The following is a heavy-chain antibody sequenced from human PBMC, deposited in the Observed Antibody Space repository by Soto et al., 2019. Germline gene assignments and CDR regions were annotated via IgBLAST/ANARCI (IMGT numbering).Heavy chain of an antibody. V-gene: IGHV4-30-4*01. D-gene: IGHD3-22*01. CDR1: GGSISSGDYY. Sequence: SETLSLTCTVSGGSISSGDYYWSWIRQPPGKGLEWIGYIYYSGSTYYNPSLKSRVTISVDTSKNQFSLKLSSVTAADTAVYSCARAKYYYDSSGFDSWGQGTLVTVSS. CDR2: IYYSGST. CDR3: ARAKYYYDSSGFDS. J-gene: IGHJ4*02.